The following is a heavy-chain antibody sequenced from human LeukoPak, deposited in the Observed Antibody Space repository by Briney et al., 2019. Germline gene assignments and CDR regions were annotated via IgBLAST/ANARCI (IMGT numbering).Heavy chain of an antibody. J-gene: IGHJ4*02. D-gene: IGHD6-13*01. CDR2: TFYRSKWYH. CDR1: GDSVSSNSAT. CDR3: AREVSSSGDY. V-gene: IGHV6-1*01. Sequence: SQTLSLTCAISGDSVSSNSATWTWIRQSPSRGLEWLGRTFYRSKWYHDYAVSVKSRITINPDTSKNQFSLQLNSVTPEDTAVYYCAREVSSSGDYWGQGTLVIVSS.